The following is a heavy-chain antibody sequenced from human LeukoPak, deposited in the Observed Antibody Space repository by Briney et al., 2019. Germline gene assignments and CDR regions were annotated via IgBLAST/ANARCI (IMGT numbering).Heavy chain of an antibody. CDR2: INPSGGST. J-gene: IGHJ4*02. CDR1: GGTFSSYA. D-gene: IGHD1-26*01. Sequence: ASVKVSCKASGGTFSSYAISWVRQAPGQGLEWMGIINPSGGSTSYAQKFQGRVTMTRDTSTSTVYMELSSLRSEDTAVYYCASSGSYHKVSDYWGQGTLVTVSS. CDR3: ASSGSYHKVSDY. V-gene: IGHV1-46*01.